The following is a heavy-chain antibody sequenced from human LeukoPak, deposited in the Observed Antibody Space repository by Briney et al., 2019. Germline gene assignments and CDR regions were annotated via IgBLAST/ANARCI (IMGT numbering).Heavy chain of an antibody. CDR3: ARGCPPYSGSYYFDY. CDR1: GFTFSSYA. CDR2: ISYDGSNK. V-gene: IGHV3-30-3*01. Sequence: GRSLRLSCAASGFTFSSYAMHWVRQAPGKGLEWVAGISYDGSNKYYADSVKGRFTISRDSSKNTLYLQMNSLRAEDTAVYYCARGCPPYSGSYYFDYWGQGTLVTVSS. J-gene: IGHJ4*02. D-gene: IGHD1-26*01.